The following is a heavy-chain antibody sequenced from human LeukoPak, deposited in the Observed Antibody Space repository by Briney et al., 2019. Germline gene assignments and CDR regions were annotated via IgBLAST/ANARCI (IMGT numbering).Heavy chain of an antibody. J-gene: IGHJ4*02. Sequence: GASVKVSCKASGGTFSSYAISWVRQAPGQGLEWMGGIIPIFGTANYAQKFQGRVTITADESTSTAYMELSSLRSEDTAVYYCARVPDGSSGFDYWGQGTLVTVSS. CDR3: ARVPDGSSGFDY. CDR2: IIPIFGTA. CDR1: GGTFSSYA. D-gene: IGHD6-25*01. V-gene: IGHV1-69*13.